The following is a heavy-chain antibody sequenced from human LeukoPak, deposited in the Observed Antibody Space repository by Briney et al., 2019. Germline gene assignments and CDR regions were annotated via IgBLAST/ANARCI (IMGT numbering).Heavy chain of an antibody. D-gene: IGHD3-9*01. CDR3: AKEFYDILTGYSHDAFDI. J-gene: IGHJ3*02. V-gene: IGHV3-9*01. Sequence: GRSLRLSCAASGFTFDDYAMHWVRQAPGKGLEWVSGISWNSGSIGYADSVKGRFTISRDNAKNSLYLQMNSLRAEDTALYYCAKEFYDILTGYSHDAFDIWGQGTMVTVSS. CDR1: GFTFDDYA. CDR2: ISWNSGSI.